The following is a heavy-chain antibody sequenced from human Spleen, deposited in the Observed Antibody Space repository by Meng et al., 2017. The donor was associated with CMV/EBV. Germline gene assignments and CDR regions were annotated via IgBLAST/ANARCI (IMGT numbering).Heavy chain of an antibody. J-gene: IGHJ5*02. D-gene: IGHD2-2*01. Sequence: TFTDDGISWVRQAPGQGLEWMGWISPYDGDTNYARKLQGRVTLTTDTSTTTAYMELRSLRSDDTAVYYCARDLEYCGSTSCFEDCFDPWGQGTLVTVSS. V-gene: IGHV1-18*01. CDR2: ISPYDGDT. CDR1: TFTDDG. CDR3: ARDLEYCGSTSCFEDCFDP.